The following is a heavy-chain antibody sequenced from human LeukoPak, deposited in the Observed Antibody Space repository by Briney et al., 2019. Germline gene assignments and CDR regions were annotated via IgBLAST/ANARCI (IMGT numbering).Heavy chain of an antibody. Sequence: SETLSLTCSVSGGSISTCYWNWIRQTPGKGLEWIGHISYGNTDYNPSLKSRVTISVDTSKNQFSLKLTSVTAADTAVYYCARDKAHSYGRYFDPWGQGALVTASS. CDR3: ARDKAHSYGRYFDP. CDR1: GGSISTCY. V-gene: IGHV4-59*01. J-gene: IGHJ5*02. CDR2: ISYGNT. D-gene: IGHD5-18*01.